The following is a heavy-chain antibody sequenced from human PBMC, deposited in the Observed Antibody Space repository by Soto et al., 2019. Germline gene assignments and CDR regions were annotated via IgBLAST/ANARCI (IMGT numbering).Heavy chain of an antibody. Sequence: EASVKVSCKASGGTFSSYAISWVRQAPGQGLEWMGGIIPIFGTANYAQKFQGRVTITADESTSTAYMELSSLRSEDTAVYYCARESEGAPRFDPWGQGTLVTVSS. CDR1: GGTFSSYA. D-gene: IGHD1-26*01. J-gene: IGHJ5*02. CDR3: ARESEGAPRFDP. CDR2: IIPIFGTA. V-gene: IGHV1-69*13.